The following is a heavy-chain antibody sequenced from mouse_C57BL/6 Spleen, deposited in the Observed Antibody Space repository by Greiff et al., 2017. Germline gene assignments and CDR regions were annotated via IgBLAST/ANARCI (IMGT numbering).Heavy chain of an antibody. D-gene: IGHD4-1*01. CDR3: ARWDSPKTFDY. CDR2: INPSSGYT. Sequence: VQLQQSGAELAKPGASVKLSCKASGYTFTSYWMHWVKQRPGQGLEWIGYINPSSGYTKYNQKFKDKATLTADKSTSSAYMQLSSRTYEDSAVYYCARWDSPKTFDYWGQGTTLTVSS. CDR1: GYTFTSYW. J-gene: IGHJ2*01. V-gene: IGHV1-7*01.